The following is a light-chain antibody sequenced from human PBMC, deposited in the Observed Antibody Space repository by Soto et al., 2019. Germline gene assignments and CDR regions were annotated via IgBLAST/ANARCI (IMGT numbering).Light chain of an antibody. Sequence: QSALTQPASVSGSPGQSITISCTGTSSDVGGYNYVSWYQQHPGKAPKLMIYDVSNRPSGVSNRFSGSKSDTTASLTISGLQAEDEADYYCSSYSSTGTLRVFGGGTKLTVL. CDR2: DVS. CDR1: SSDVGGYNY. CDR3: SSYSSTGTLRV. J-gene: IGLJ2*01. V-gene: IGLV2-14*01.